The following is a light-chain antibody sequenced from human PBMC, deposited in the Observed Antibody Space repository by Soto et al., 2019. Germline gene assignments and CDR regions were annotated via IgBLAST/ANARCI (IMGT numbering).Light chain of an antibody. J-gene: IGKJ3*01. V-gene: IGKV3-20*01. CDR3: QLYDSSSLFS. Sequence: EIVLTQSPGTLSLSPGERATLSCRASQSVSSNYLVWYRQTPGQAPRLLISGASSRATGIPDRFSGSGSGTDFTLTISRLEPEDFAVYYCQLYDSSSLFSFGPGTKVEVK. CDR1: QSVSSNY. CDR2: GAS.